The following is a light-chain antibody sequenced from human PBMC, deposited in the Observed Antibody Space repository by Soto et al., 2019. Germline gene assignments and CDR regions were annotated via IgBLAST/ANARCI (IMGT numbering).Light chain of an antibody. Sequence: EIVLTQSPGTLSLSPGERATLSCRASQSVSSSYLAWYQQKPGQAPRLLIYGASSRATGIPDRFSGSGSGTDFTLTISRREPEDVAGYYCQQYGSSPVTFGQGTRLEIK. CDR2: GAS. CDR3: QQYGSSPVT. V-gene: IGKV3-20*01. J-gene: IGKJ5*01. CDR1: QSVSSSY.